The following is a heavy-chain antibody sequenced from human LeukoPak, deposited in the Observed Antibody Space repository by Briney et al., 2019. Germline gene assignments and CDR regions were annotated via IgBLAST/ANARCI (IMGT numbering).Heavy chain of an antibody. D-gene: IGHD4-11*01. CDR1: GFTFSNSY. CDR3: ARALDYPPIYYYGMDI. Sequence: GGSLRLSCAASGFTFSNSYMHWVRQAPGKGLEWLSYMNREGTIIGHADSVKGRFTISRDNAKNTLYLQMNSLRAEDTAVYYCARALDYPPIYYYGMDIWGQGTTVTVSS. CDR2: MNREGTII. J-gene: IGHJ6*02. V-gene: IGHV3-74*01.